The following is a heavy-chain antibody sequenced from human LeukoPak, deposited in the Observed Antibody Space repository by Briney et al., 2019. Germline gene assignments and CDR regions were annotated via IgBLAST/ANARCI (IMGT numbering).Heavy chain of an antibody. J-gene: IGHJ4*02. CDR1: GYSFTSYW. D-gene: IGHD6-19*01. V-gene: IGHV5-51*01. CDR2: IYPGDSDT. Sequence: GESLKISCKGSGYSFTSYWIGWVRQMPGKGLEWMGIIYPGDSDTRYSPSFQGQVTISADKSISTAYLQWSSLKASDTAMYYCARQGYSSGWYVIYYFDCWGQGTLVTVSS. CDR3: ARQGYSSGWYVIYYFDC.